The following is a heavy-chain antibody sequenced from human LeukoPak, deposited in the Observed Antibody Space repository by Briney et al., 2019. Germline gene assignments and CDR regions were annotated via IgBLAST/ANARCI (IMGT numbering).Heavy chain of an antibody. D-gene: IGHD6-13*01. V-gene: IGHV1-2*02. Sequence: ASVKVSCKASGYTFTGYYMHWVRQAPGQGLEWMGWINPNSGGTNYAQKFQGRVTMTRDTSISTAYMELSRLRSDDTAVYYCSRAVGAAGKVAVKLIEYWGQGTLVTVSS. CDR3: SRAVGAAGKVAVKLIEY. J-gene: IGHJ4*02. CDR2: INPNSGGT. CDR1: GYTFTGYY.